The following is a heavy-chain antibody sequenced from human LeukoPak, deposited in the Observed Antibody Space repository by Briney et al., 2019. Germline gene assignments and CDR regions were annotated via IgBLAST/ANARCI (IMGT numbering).Heavy chain of an antibody. CDR1: GDSVTSSNW. V-gene: IGHV4-4*02. J-gene: IGHJ4*02. CDR2: IYHSGAT. D-gene: IGHD2-15*01. CDR3: ARIRTRYCSGGSCYPGGDY. Sequence: NTSETLSLTCAVSGDSVTSSNWWSWVRQPPGKGLEWIGEIYHSGATNYNPSLKSRVTISLDTSKNQFSLKLSSVTAADTAVYYCARIRTRYCSGGSCYPGGDYWGQGTLVTVSS.